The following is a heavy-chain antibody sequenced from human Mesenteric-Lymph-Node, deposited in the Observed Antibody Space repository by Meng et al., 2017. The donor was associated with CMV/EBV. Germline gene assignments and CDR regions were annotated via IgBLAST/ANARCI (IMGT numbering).Heavy chain of an antibody. CDR2: ISSSGSTI. CDR1: GLSFTDYY. CDR3: ARDFFSYGDTQGYYYYGMDV. D-gene: IGHD5-18*01. J-gene: IGHJ6*02. V-gene: IGHV3-11*01. Sequence: GESLKISCAGSGLSFTDYYVSWIRQAPGKGLEWVSYISSSGSTIYYADSVKGRFTISRDNAKNSLYLQMNSLRAEDTAVYYCARDFFSYGDTQGYYYYGMDVWGQGTTVTVSS.